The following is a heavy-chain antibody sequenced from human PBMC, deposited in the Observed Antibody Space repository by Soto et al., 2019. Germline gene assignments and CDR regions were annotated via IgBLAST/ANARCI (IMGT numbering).Heavy chain of an antibody. J-gene: IGHJ5*02. D-gene: IGHD3-22*01. CDR2: ISAYNGNT. Sequence: GTSVKVTCKASGYTFTSNGSSWVRQAPGQRLEWMGWISAYNGNTNYAQKLQGRVTMTTDTSTSTAYMELRSLRSDDTAVYYCARDRKDDSSGYPGWFDPWGQGTLVTVS. V-gene: IGHV1-18*01. CDR1: GYTFTSNG. CDR3: ARDRKDDSSGYPGWFDP.